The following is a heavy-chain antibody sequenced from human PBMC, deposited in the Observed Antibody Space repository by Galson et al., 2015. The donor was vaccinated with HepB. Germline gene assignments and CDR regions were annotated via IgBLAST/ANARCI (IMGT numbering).Heavy chain of an antibody. CDR2: ISGSGGST. D-gene: IGHD6-13*01. Sequence: SLRLSCAASGFTFSSYAMSWVRQAPGKGLEWVSAISGSGGSTYYADSVKGRFTISRDNSKNTLYLQMNSLRAEDTAVYYCAKRSSSPTGKAGWYFDLWGRGTLVTVSS. V-gene: IGHV3-23*01. CDR1: GFTFSSYA. CDR3: AKRSSSPTGKAGWYFDL. J-gene: IGHJ2*01.